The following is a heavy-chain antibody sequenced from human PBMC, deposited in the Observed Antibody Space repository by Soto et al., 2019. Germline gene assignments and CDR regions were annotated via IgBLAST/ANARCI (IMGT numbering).Heavy chain of an antibody. CDR3: AKPVSISPTADY. CDR1: GLTFRNYV. Sequence: EVQLLESGGDLVQPGGSLRLSCAASGLTFRNYVMSWVRQAPGKGLEWVSGISESGGSTYYADSVKGRFTISRDNSKNALYLQMNSLRAEDTAVYYCAKPVSISPTADYWGQGTLVTVSS. V-gene: IGHV3-23*01. CDR2: ISESGGST. J-gene: IGHJ4*02. D-gene: IGHD4-17*01.